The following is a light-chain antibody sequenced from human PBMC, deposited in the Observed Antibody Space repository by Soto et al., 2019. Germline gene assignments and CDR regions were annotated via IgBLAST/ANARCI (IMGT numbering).Light chain of an antibody. CDR2: LGS. CDR1: QSLLHSNGYNY. V-gene: IGKV2-28*01. CDR3: MQSLKSWT. J-gene: IGKJ1*01. Sequence: DIVMTQSPLSLPVTPGEPASISCRSSQSLLHSNGYNYLDWYLQKPGQSPQLLIYLGSNRASGGPGRHSGSGAGTDLTLEISRVEAEDVGVYYCMQSLKSWTFGQGTKVEIK.